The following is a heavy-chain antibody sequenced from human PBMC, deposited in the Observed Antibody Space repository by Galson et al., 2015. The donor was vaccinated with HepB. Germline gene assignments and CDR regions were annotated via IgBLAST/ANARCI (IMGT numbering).Heavy chain of an antibody. Sequence: SLRLSCAASGFPFSRYSMNWVRQAPGKGPEWISSISRSGDYIYYADSVKGRFTISRDNARNSLLLQVDSLRADDTAVYYCARENKYESSGGYPFEARGQGTLVPVSS. CDR1: GFPFSRYS. CDR3: ARENKYESSGGYPFEA. J-gene: IGHJ4*02. CDR2: ISRSGDYI. V-gene: IGHV3-21*01. D-gene: IGHD3-22*01.